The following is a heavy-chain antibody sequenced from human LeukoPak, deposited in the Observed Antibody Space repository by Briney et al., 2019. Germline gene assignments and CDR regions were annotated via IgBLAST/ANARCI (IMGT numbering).Heavy chain of an antibody. CDR2: INPSGGST. Sequence: ASVKVSCKASGYTFTSYYMHWVRQAPGQGLEWMGIINPSGGSTSYAQKFQGRVTMTRDTSTSTVYMELSSLRSGDTAVYYCAREDYGDPVGYYGMDVWGQGTTVTVSS. CDR1: GYTFTSYY. D-gene: IGHD4-17*01. J-gene: IGHJ6*02. V-gene: IGHV1-46*01. CDR3: AREDYGDPVGYYGMDV.